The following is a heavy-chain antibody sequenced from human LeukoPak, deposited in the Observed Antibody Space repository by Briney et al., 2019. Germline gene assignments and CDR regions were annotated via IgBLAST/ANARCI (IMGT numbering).Heavy chain of an antibody. CDR3: PRRNSLYDAFDI. Sequence: PSETLSLTCTVSGGSIIASDWWTWVRQAPGKGLEWVGEVFHTGSRNYSPSLKGRITISIDKYKSQFYLQLNSVTAADAAVYFCPRRNSLYDAFDIWGPGRLIAVSS. CDR1: GGSIIASDW. J-gene: IGHJ3*02. V-gene: IGHV4-4*02. CDR2: VFHTGSR.